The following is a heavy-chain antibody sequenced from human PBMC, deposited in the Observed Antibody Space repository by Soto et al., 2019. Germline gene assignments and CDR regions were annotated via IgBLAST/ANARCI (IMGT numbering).Heavy chain of an antibody. J-gene: IGHJ3*02. CDR1: GGSISSDGYY. Sequence: QVQLQESGPGLLKPSQTLSLTCTVSGGSISSDGYYWSWIRQHPGKGLEWMGYSYNSGNTYYNPSLQRRVTISMDTSKKQFSLNMSSVTAADTAVYYCATGDFGVWHAFHIWGQGTMVTVSS. CDR2: SYNSGNT. V-gene: IGHV4-31*03. D-gene: IGHD2-8*01. CDR3: ATGDFGVWHAFHI.